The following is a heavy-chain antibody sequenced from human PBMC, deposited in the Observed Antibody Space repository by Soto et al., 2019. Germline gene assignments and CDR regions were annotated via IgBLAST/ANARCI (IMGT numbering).Heavy chain of an antibody. CDR3: ARDRRGRAAAVYPSGGYYYYGMDV. Sequence: QVQLVQSGAEVKKPGSSVKVSCKASGGTFSSYAISWVRQAPGQGLEWMGGIIPIFGTANYAQKFQGRVTITADKSTSTAYMELSSLRSEDTAVYYCARDRRGRAAAVYPSGGYYYYGMDVWGQGTTVTVSS. CDR2: IIPIFGTA. CDR1: GGTFSSYA. J-gene: IGHJ6*02. V-gene: IGHV1-69*06. D-gene: IGHD6-13*01.